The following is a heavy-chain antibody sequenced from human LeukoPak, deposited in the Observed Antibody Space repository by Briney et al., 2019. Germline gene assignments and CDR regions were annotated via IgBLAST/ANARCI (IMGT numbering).Heavy chain of an antibody. CDR2: INPNSGGT. D-gene: IGHD6-19*01. Sequence: ASVKVSCKASGYIFTAYYMHWVRQAPGQGLEWMGWINPNSGGTNYAQKFQGRVTMTRDTSISTAYMDLNRLRSDDTAVYYCARVVAVTGTPVYYMDVWGKGTTVTVSS. CDR3: ARVVAVTGTPVYYMDV. J-gene: IGHJ6*03. CDR1: GYIFTAYY. V-gene: IGHV1-2*02.